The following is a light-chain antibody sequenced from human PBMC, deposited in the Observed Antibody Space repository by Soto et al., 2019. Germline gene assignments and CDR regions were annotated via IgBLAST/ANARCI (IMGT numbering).Light chain of an antibody. J-gene: IGKJ5*01. CDR2: AAS. Sequence: DIQMTQSPSTLSASVVDRVTITCRASQIISSYLNWYQQKPGKAPKLLIYAASSLQSGVPSRFSGSGSGTEFTLTISSLQPDDFATYYCQQYNTYSTFGQGTRLEIK. V-gene: IGKV1-5*01. CDR3: QQYNTYST. CDR1: QIISSY.